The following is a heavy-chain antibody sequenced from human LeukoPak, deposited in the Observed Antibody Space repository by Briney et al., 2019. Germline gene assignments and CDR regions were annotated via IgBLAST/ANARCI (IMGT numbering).Heavy chain of an antibody. CDR3: ARGSNYCSSISCHMND. CDR2: IKRDTTV. D-gene: IGHD2-2*02. CDR1: GFSFSSYS. V-gene: IGHV3-48*01. J-gene: IGHJ4*02. Sequence: GGSLRLSCAASGFSFSSYSMAWVRQAPGEGLEWVSYIKRDTTVYYADSVKGRFTIYRDNTKKSLYLQMNSLRGEDTAVYFCARGSNYCSSISCHMNDWGQGTLVTVSS.